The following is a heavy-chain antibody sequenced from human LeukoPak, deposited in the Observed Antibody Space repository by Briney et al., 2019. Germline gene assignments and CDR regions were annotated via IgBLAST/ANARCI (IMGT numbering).Heavy chain of an antibody. D-gene: IGHD3-22*01. CDR1: GFMFSSYA. J-gene: IGHJ4*02. CDR2: IKQDGSEK. CDR3: ARDWYYYDSSGYTLDY. V-gene: IGHV3-7*03. Sequence: GGSLRLSCAASGFMFSSYAMSWVRQAPGKGLEWVANIKQDGSEKYYVDSVKGRFTISRDNAKNSLYLQMNSLRAEDTAVYYCARDWYYYDSSGYTLDYWGQGTLVTVSS.